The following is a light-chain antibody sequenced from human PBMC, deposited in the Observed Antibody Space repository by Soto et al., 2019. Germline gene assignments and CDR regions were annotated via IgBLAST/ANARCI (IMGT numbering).Light chain of an antibody. J-gene: IGKJ5*01. CDR2: GAS. Sequence: EIVMRQSPATLSVSPGQRATLSCRASQSVSSSYLAWYQQKPGQAPRLLIYGASTRATGIPARFSGSGSGTEFTLTISSLQSEDFAVYYCQQYNNWPFTFGQGTRLEIK. V-gene: IGKV3-15*01. CDR3: QQYNNWPFT. CDR1: QSVSSSY.